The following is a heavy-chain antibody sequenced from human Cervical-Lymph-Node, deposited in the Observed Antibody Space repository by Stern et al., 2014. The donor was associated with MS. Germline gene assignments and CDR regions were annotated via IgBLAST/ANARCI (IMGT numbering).Heavy chain of an antibody. D-gene: IGHD1-14*01. CDR2: IYPGDSET. CDR3: ARQTTAWASDV. Sequence: EVQLVQSGAELLRPGESLKISCKGSGFKFSIYWIAWVRQMPGKGLEWMGIIYPGDSETRYSPSFQGQVTMSADKSTSTASLQWSSLNASDTAMYFCARQTTAWASDVWGQGTLVTVSS. CDR1: GFKFSIYW. J-gene: IGHJ4*02. V-gene: IGHV5-51*01.